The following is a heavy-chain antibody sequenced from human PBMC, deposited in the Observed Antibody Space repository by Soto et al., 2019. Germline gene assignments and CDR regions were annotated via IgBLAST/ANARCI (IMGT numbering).Heavy chain of an antibody. J-gene: IGHJ6*02. CDR1: GGTFSSYA. CDR3: ASSTLITFGGVIGPGYGMDV. Sequence: GASVKVSCKASGGTFSSYAISWVRQAPGQGLEWMGGIIPIFGTANYAQQFQGRVTITADESTSTAYMELSSLRSEDTAVYYCASSTLITFGGVIGPGYGMDVWGQGTTVTVSS. V-gene: IGHV1-69*13. D-gene: IGHD3-16*02. CDR2: IIPIFGTA.